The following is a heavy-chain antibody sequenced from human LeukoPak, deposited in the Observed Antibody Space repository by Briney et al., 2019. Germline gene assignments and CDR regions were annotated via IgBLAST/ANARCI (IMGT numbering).Heavy chain of an antibody. J-gene: IGHJ4*02. Sequence: GGSLRLSCAASRFTFSSYAMSWVRQAPGKGLEWVSSISSSSSYIYYADSVKGRFTISRDNAKNSLYLQMNSLRAEDTAVYYCARENHVPAAIRSYYFDYWGQGTLVTVSS. V-gene: IGHV3-21*01. CDR3: ARENHVPAAIRSYYFDY. CDR1: RFTFSSYA. CDR2: ISSSSSYI. D-gene: IGHD2-2*02.